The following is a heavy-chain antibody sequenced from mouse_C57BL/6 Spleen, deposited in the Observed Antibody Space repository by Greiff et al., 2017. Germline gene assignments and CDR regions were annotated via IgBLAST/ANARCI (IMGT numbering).Heavy chain of an antibody. CDR1: GFTFSSYA. CDR3: TRGAYDYGYFDV. J-gene: IGHJ1*03. Sequence: EVKLVESGEGLVKPGGSLKLSCAASGFTFSSYAMSWVRQTPEKRLEWVAYISSGGDYIYYADTVQGRFTISRDNARNTLYLQMSRLKSEDTALCYCTRGAYDYGYFDVWGTGTTVTVSS. V-gene: IGHV5-9-1*02. CDR2: ISSGGDYI. D-gene: IGHD2-4*01.